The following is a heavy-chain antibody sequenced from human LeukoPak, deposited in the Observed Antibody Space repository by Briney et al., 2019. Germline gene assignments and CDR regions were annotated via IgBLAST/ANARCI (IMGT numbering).Heavy chain of an antibody. Sequence: KPSETLSLTCTVSGXSISNYYWSWIRQPPGKGLEWIGYFDYSGSTNYNPSLKSRVTISVDTSKNQFSVKLTSVTAADTAVYYCASHHRGAMDVWGQGTTVTVSS. CDR2: FDYSGST. J-gene: IGHJ6*02. CDR1: GXSISNYY. V-gene: IGHV4-59*08. CDR3: ASHHRGAMDV.